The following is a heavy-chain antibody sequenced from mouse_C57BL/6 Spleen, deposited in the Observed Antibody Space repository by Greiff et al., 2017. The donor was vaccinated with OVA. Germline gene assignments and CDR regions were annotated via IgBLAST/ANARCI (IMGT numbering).Heavy chain of an antibody. D-gene: IGHD1-1*01. Sequence: QVHVKQSGAELVKPGAPVKLSCKASGYTFTSYWMHWVKQRPGRGLEWIGRIDPNSGGTKYNEKFKSKATLTVDKPSSTAYMQLSSLTSEDSAVYYCARGVTTVVGGYFDVWGTGTTVTVSS. V-gene: IGHV1-72*01. J-gene: IGHJ1*03. CDR1: GYTFTSYW. CDR3: ARGVTTVVGGYFDV. CDR2: IDPNSGGT.